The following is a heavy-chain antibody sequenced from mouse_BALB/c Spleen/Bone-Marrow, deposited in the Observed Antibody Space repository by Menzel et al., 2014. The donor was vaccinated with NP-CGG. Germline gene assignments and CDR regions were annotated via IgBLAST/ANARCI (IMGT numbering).Heavy chain of an antibody. Sequence: VQLKESGAELAKPGTSVKLSCTASGFNIKDTHLHWVQQRPEQGLEWIGRFDPRNGNTKYDPKFQGKATITADTSSNTAYLQLISLTSEDAAAYYCAASYGSQLAYWGQGTLVTVSA. V-gene: IGHV14-3*02. CDR3: AASYGSQLAY. D-gene: IGHD2-2*01. CDR2: FDPRNGNT. CDR1: GFNIKDTH. J-gene: IGHJ3*01.